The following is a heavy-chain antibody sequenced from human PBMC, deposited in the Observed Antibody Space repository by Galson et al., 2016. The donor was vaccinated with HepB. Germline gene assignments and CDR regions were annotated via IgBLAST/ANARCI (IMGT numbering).Heavy chain of an antibody. CDR2: IDHSETT. V-gene: IGHV4-4*02. CDR1: GASIVSAHW. Sequence: TLSLTCAVSGASIVSAHWCSWVRQPPGKGLEWIGEIDHSETTHYNPSLESRVSISVDNSKNQFSLKLSSVTAADTAVYYCASEDYSFRYWGQGTLVTVSS. CDR3: ASEDYSFRY. J-gene: IGHJ4*02. D-gene: IGHD3-10*01.